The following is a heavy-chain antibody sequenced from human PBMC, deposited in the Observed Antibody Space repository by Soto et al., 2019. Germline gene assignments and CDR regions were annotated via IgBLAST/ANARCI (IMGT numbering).Heavy chain of an antibody. CDR2: INHSGNT. CDR1: GKSLSGYY. Sequence: SETLSLTCAVYGKSLSGYYWSWIRQPPGKALEWIGEINHSGNTNYNPSLKSRVTISVDTSKNQLFLNLSSVTAADTAMYYCARHHVRGRTIAGAAEFWGQGTLVTVS. CDR3: ARHHVRGRTIAGAAEF. J-gene: IGHJ4*02. V-gene: IGHV4-34*01. D-gene: IGHD1-26*01.